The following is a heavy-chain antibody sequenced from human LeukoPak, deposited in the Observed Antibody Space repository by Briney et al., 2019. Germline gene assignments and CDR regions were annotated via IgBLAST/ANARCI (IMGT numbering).Heavy chain of an antibody. D-gene: IGHD3-22*01. CDR2: IYPGDSDT. CDR1: GYSFTSYW. V-gene: IGHV5-51*01. J-gene: IGHJ4*02. CDR3: ARRPYYYDSSGYYFDY. Sequence: GESLKISCKGSGYSFTSYWIGWVRQMPGKGLEWMGIIYPGDSDTRYSPSFQGQVTISADKSISTAYLQWSSLKASDTAMYYCARRPYYYDSSGYYFDYWGQGTLVTVSP.